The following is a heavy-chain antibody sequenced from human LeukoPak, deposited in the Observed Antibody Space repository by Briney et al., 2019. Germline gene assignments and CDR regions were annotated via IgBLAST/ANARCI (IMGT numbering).Heavy chain of an antibody. J-gene: IGHJ6*03. CDR3: ARGNLWDYRRYYYYMDV. CDR2: INHSGST. D-gene: IGHD4-11*01. CDR1: GGSFSGYY. V-gene: IGHV4-34*01. Sequence: SETLSLTCAVYGGSFSGYYWSWIRQPPGKGLEWIGEINHSGSTNYNPSLKSRVTISVDTSKNQFSLKLSSVTAADTAVYYCARGNLWDYRRYYYYMDVWGKGTTVTVSS.